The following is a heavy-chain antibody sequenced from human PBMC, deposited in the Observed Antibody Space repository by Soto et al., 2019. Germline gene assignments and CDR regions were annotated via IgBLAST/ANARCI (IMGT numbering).Heavy chain of an antibody. CDR3: ARGGSGWPFDY. V-gene: IGHV1-3*01. CDR1: GYTFTSYA. Sequence: WASVKVSCKASGYTFTSYAMHWVRQAPGQRLEWMGWINAGNGNTKYSQKFQGRVTITRDTSASTAYMALTSLTFEDTAVYYCARGGSGWPFDYWGQGTLVTVSS. CDR2: INAGNGNT. D-gene: IGHD6-19*01. J-gene: IGHJ4*02.